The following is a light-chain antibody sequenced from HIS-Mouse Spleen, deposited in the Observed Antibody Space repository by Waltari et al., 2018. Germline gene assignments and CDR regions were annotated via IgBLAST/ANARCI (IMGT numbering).Light chain of an antibody. V-gene: IGLV2-14*03. J-gene: IGLJ3*02. CDR3: SSYTSSSTLV. CDR1: SSDVGGYNY. CDR2: DVS. Sequence: GPSSDVGGYNYVSWYQQHPGNAPKLMIYDVSNRPSGVSNRFSGSKSGNTASRTISGLQAEDEADYYCSSYTSSSTLVFGGGTKLTVL.